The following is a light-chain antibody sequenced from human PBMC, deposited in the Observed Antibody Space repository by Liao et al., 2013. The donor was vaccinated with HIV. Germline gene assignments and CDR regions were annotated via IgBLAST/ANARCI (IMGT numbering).Light chain of an antibody. J-gene: IGLJ3*02. Sequence: SYELTQPPSVSVSPGQTARITCSGDALPKQYTHWYQRKSGQAPVVVIFKDSERPSGIPERFSGSSSGTTVTLTISGVRAEDEADYYCQSADSSGPLFGGGTKLTVL. V-gene: IGLV3-25*03. CDR1: ALPKQY. CDR2: KDS. CDR3: QSADSSGPL.